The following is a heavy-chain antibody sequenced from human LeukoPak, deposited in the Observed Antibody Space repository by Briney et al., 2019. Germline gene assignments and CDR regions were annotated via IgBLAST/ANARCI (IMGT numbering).Heavy chain of an antibody. CDR1: GGSISSFY. Sequence: SETLSLTCTVSGGSISSFYWSWIRQPPEKGLEWIGYIYYSGSTSYNPSLKSRVTISVDTSKKQFSLNLSSVTAADTAIYYCARDEGGYTRRAFDIWGQGTKVTVSS. D-gene: IGHD6-13*01. CDR2: IYYSGST. CDR3: ARDEGGYTRRAFDI. J-gene: IGHJ3*02. V-gene: IGHV4-59*01.